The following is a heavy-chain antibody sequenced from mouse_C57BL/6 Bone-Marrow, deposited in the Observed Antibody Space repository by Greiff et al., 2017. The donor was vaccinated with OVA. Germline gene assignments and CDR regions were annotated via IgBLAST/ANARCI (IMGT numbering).Heavy chain of an antibody. D-gene: IGHD1-1*01. J-gene: IGHJ2*01. CDR3: ARSWITTVVAPFDV. CDR2: IDPSDSYT. Sequence: QVQLQQPGAELVMPGASVKLSCKASGYTFTSYWMHWVKQRPGQGLEWIGEIDPSDSYTNYNQKFKGKSTLTVDKSSSTAYMQLSSLTSEDAAVYYCARSWITTVVAPFDVWGQGTTLTVSS. CDR1: GYTFTSYW. V-gene: IGHV1-69*01.